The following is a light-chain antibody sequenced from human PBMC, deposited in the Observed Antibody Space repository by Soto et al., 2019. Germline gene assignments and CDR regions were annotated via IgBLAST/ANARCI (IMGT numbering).Light chain of an antibody. CDR3: QQSHSTPWT. V-gene: IGKV1-39*01. J-gene: IGKJ1*01. CDR1: QTITTY. Sequence: DIQMTQSPSSLSASVGDRVTITCRASQTITTYLNWYQQKPGKAPKLLIYCASSLQSGVPSRFTGSGSGKDFTLTITSLQPEDFSTYHCQQSHSTPWTFGQGNKVEIK. CDR2: CAS.